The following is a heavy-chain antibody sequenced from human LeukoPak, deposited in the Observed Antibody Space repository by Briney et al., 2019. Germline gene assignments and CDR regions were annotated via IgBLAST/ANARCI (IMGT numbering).Heavy chain of an antibody. CDR1: GYTFTGYY. CDR2: INPNSVGT. Sequence: GASVKVSCKASGYTFTGYYMHWVRQAPGQGLEWMGWINPNSVGTNYAQKFQGRVTMTRDTSISTAYMELSRLRSDDTAVYYCANSIAAAGTGLPYYYYGMDVWGQGTTVTVSS. CDR3: ANSIAAAGTGLPYYYYGMDV. V-gene: IGHV1-2*02. J-gene: IGHJ6*02. D-gene: IGHD6-13*01.